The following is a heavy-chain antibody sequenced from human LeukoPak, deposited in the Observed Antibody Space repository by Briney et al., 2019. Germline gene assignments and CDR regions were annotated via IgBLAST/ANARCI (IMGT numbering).Heavy chain of an antibody. D-gene: IGHD3-10*01. CDR3: ARAVGGDGSGSL. CDR1: GDSINTYY. CDR2: IYYRVTS. J-gene: IGHJ4*02. V-gene: IGHV4-59*01. Sequence: PSETLSLTCTVSGDSINTYYWSWIRQPPGKGLEWIGYIYYRVTSDYNPSLKSRVTVSVDMSTSQISLKLSSVTAADTAVYYCARAVGGDGSGSLWGPGTLVTVSS.